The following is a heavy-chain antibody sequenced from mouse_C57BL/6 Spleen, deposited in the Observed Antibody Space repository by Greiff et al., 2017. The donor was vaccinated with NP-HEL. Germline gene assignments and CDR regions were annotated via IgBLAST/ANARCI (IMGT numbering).Heavy chain of an antibody. D-gene: IGHD1-1*01. J-gene: IGHJ2*01. CDR3: ARLDYGSSYGYFDY. CDR1: GYTFTSYW. CDR2: LDPSDSYT. Sequence: QVQLQQPGAELVMPGASVKLSCKASGYTFTSYWMHWVKQRPGQGLEWIGELDPSDSYTNYNQKFKGKSTLTVDKSSSTAYMQLSSLTSEDSAVYYCARLDYGSSYGYFDYWGQGTTLTVSS. V-gene: IGHV1-69*01.